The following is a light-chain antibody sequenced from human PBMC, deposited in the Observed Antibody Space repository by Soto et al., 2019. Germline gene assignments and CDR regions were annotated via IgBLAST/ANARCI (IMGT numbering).Light chain of an antibody. CDR3: HEYYSPPYT. CDR1: QSVLYKSNNRNY. Sequence: DIVMTQSPDSLAVSLGERATINCKSSQSVLYKSNNRNYFAWYQQKPGQPPKLLIYWASTRESGVPDRFSGSGSGTDFTLTISSLQAGDVAVYYCHEYYSPPYTFGQGTKLEIK. J-gene: IGKJ2*01. V-gene: IGKV4-1*01. CDR2: WAS.